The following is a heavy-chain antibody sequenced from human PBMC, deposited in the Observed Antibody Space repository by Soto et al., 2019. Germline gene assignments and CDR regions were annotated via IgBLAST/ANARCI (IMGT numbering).Heavy chain of an antibody. Sequence: QVQLVESGGGVVQPGRSLRLSCAASGFTFSSYGMHWVRQAPGKGLEWVAVIWYDGSNKYYADSVKGRFTISRDNSKNTRYLQMNSLRAEDTAVYYCARDTGSGWYLGWFDPWGQGTLVTVSS. CDR3: ARDTGSGWYLGWFDP. D-gene: IGHD6-19*01. V-gene: IGHV3-33*01. CDR2: IWYDGSNK. J-gene: IGHJ5*02. CDR1: GFTFSSYG.